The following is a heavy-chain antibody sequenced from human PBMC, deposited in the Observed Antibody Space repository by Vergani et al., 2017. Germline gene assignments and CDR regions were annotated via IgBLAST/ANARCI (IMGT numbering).Heavy chain of an antibody. CDR1: GFRFKTYW. CDR3: VRTEYCTGIACNTRFDS. V-gene: IGHV3-74*03. CDR2: IDEYGHRA. Sequence: EVQLVESGGGSVQSGGSLRLSCVASGFRFKTYWMHWVRHVPGKGLMWVARIDEYGHRATYGDFETGRFTISRDNAKNTVFLQMNNLGADDAGVYYCVRTEYCTGIACNTRFDSWGQGALVTVSS. D-gene: IGHD2-8*02. J-gene: IGHJ4*02.